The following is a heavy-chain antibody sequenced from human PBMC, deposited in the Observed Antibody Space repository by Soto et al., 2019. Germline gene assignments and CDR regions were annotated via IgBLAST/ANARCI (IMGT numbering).Heavy chain of an antibody. D-gene: IGHD1-1*01. V-gene: IGHV4-59*01. CDR3: AGASRDNELFDY. Sequence: PSETLSLTCTVSGGSISTYYWSWIRQPPGRGLEWIGYVYYSGSTSYNPSLKSRVTISVDTSKNQFSLTLSSVTAADTAVYHCAGASRDNELFDYWGRGTLVTVSS. J-gene: IGHJ4*02. CDR1: GGSISTYY. CDR2: VYYSGST.